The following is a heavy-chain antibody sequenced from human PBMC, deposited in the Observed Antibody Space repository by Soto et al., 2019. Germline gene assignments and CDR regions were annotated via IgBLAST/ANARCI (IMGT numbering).Heavy chain of an antibody. Sequence: QVTLKESGPVLVKPTETLTLTCTVSGFSLSNARMGVSWIRQPPGKALEWLAHIFSNDEKSYSTSLKSRLTIAXXTXKXXVVLTMTNMDPVDTATYYCARITRDAYGDYVLLDYWGQGTLVTVSS. CDR1: GFSLSNARMG. CDR2: IFSNDEK. CDR3: ARITRDAYGDYVLLDY. D-gene: IGHD4-17*01. V-gene: IGHV2-26*01. J-gene: IGHJ4*02.